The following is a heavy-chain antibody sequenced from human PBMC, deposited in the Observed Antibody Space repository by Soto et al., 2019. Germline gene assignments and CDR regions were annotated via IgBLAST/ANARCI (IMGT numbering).Heavy chain of an antibody. Sequence: PGGSLRLSCAASGLTFSSYGMHWVRQAPGKGLEWVAVVWYDGSNKYYADSVKGRFTISRDNSKNTLYLQMNSLRAEDTAVYYCAREYSSSWYPSFDYWGQGTLVTVSS. D-gene: IGHD6-13*01. J-gene: IGHJ4*02. CDR1: GLTFSSYG. CDR2: VWYDGSNK. CDR3: AREYSSSWYPSFDY. V-gene: IGHV3-33*01.